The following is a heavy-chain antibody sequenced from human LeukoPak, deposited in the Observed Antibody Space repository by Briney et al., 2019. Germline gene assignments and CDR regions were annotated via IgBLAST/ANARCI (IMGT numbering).Heavy chain of an antibody. Sequence: GASVKVSCKASGYTFTSYGISWVRQAPGQGLEWMGWISAYNGNTNYAQKLQGRVTMTTDTSTSTAYMELRSLRADDTAVYYCARGRPYSYGYLEKLYNWFDPWGQGTLVTVSS. CDR2: ISAYNGNT. D-gene: IGHD5-18*01. CDR1: GYTFTSYG. J-gene: IGHJ5*02. CDR3: ARGRPYSYGYLEKLYNWFDP. V-gene: IGHV1-18*01.